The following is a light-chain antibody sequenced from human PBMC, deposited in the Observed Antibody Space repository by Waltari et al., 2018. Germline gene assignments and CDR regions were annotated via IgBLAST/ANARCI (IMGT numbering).Light chain of an antibody. CDR1: SSDIGAYEY. CDR2: EVD. J-gene: IGLJ2*01. Sequence: QSALTQPPSASGSPGQTVIISCTGTSSDIGAYEYVPWYQQIPGRAPALIIYEVDRRPPGVPDRFSGSKSGNTASLTVSGLQTEDEGDYYCSSYAGSNKLIFGGVTKLTVL. V-gene: IGLV2-8*01. CDR3: SSYAGSNKLI.